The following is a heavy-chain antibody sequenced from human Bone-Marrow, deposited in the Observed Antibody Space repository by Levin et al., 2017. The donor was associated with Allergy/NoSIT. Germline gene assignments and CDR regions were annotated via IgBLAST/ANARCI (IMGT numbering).Heavy chain of an antibody. CDR2: ISHDGNDK. Sequence: GGSLRLSCAASGFTFSSYGMHWVRQVPGKGLEWVAVISHDGNDKYYGDSVKGRFTISRDNSKNTLYLQMNNLRAEEPAVYYCAKRDGYNFDYWGQGTLVTVSS. V-gene: IGHV3-30*18. D-gene: IGHD5-24*01. CDR3: AKRDGYNFDY. CDR1: GFTFSSYG. J-gene: IGHJ4*02.